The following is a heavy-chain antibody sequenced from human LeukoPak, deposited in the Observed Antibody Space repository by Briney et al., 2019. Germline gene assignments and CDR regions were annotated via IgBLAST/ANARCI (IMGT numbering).Heavy chain of an antibody. Sequence: GGSLRLSCAASGFTFDDYAMYWVRQAPGKGLEWVSSISWNSGSRVYADSVKGRFTISRDNAKNSLYLQMNSLRAEDTALYYCAKGGRHSSSWNDYWGQGTLVTVSS. V-gene: IGHV3-9*01. J-gene: IGHJ4*02. CDR3: AKGGRHSSSWNDY. CDR1: GFTFDDYA. CDR2: ISWNSGSR. D-gene: IGHD6-13*01.